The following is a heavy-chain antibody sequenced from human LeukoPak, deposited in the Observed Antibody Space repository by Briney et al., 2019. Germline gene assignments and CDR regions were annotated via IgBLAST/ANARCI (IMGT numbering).Heavy chain of an antibody. CDR3: VRERAPTGTTRSDP. J-gene: IGHJ5*02. D-gene: IGHD1-1*01. CDR1: GYTFSDFF. CDR2: INPNNGRT. Sequence: ALVKVSCKASGYTFSDFFIHWVRQAPGQGLEWMAWINPNNGRTYSAQKFQGRVAVTRDTSISTVYLEVNSLRSDDAAIYYCVRERAPTGTTRSDPWGQGTLVTVS. V-gene: IGHV1-2*02.